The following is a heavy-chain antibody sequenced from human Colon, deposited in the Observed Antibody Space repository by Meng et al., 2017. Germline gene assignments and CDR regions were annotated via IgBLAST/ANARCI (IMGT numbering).Heavy chain of an antibody. V-gene: IGHV3-7*01. J-gene: IGHJ4*02. D-gene: IGHD6-13*01. CDR2: IKQDGSEK. CDR1: GFTFSSYW. CDR3: ARYSSSWYEEGY. Sequence: GESLKISCAASGFTFSSYWMSWVRQAPGKGLEWVANIKQDGSEKYYVDSVKGRVTISRDNAKNSLYLQMNSLRAEDTAVYYCARYSSSWYEEGYWGQGTRVTVSS.